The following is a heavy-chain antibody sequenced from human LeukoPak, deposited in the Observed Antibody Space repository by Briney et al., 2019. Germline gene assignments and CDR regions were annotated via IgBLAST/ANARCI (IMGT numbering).Heavy chain of an antibody. CDR2: INPNSGGT. CDR3: ARDHKYSSGWYDDY. Sequence: ASVKVSCKASGYTFTGCYMHWVRQAPGQGLEWMGWINPNSGGTNYAQKFQGRVTMTRDTSISTAYMELSRLRSDDTAVYYCARDHKYSSGWYDDYWGQGTLVTVSS. J-gene: IGHJ4*02. V-gene: IGHV1-2*02. D-gene: IGHD6-19*01. CDR1: GYTFTGCY.